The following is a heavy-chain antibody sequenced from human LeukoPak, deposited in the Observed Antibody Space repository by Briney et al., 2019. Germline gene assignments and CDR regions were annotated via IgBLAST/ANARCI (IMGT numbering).Heavy chain of an antibody. J-gene: IGHJ4*02. CDR3: AGWSPYYDYVWGSYRPADY. CDR1: GGSFSGYY. V-gene: IGHV4-34*01. CDR2: INHSGST. D-gene: IGHD3-16*02. Sequence: PSETLSLTCAVYGGSFSGYYWSWIRQPPGKGLEWIGEINHSGSTNYNPSLKSRVTISVDTSKNQFSLKLSSVTAADTAVYYCAGWSPYYDYVWGSYRPADYWGQGTLVTVSS.